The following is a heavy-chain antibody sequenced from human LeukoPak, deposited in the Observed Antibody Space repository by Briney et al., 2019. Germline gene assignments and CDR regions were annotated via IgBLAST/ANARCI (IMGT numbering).Heavy chain of an antibody. CDR1: GFTFSSYA. Sequence: GGSLRLSCAASGFTFSSYAMSWVRQAPGKGLEWVSAISGSGGSTYYADSVKGRFTISRDNSKNTLYLQMNSLRAEDTAVYYCAKISGYYYVVSEYFQHWGQGTLVTVSS. CDR3: AKISGYYYVVSEYFQH. D-gene: IGHD3-22*01. J-gene: IGHJ1*01. V-gene: IGHV3-23*01. CDR2: ISGSGGST.